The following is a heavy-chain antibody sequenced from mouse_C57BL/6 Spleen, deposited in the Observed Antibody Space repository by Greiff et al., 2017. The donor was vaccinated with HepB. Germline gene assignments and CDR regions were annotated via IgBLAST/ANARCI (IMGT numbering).Heavy chain of an antibody. CDR2: INPNNGGT. J-gene: IGHJ3*01. CDR3: ARSGDRDYYGSSFAY. Sequence: EVQLQQSGPELVKPGASVKIPCKASGYTFTDYNMDWVKQSHGKSLEWIGDINPNNGGTIYNQKFKGKATLTVDKSSSTAYMELRSLTSEDTAVYYGARSGDRDYYGSSFAYWGQGTLVTVSA. CDR1: GYTFTDYN. D-gene: IGHD1-1*01. V-gene: IGHV1-18*01.